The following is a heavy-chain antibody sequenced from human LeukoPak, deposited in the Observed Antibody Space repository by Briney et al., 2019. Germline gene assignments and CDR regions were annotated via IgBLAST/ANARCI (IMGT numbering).Heavy chain of an antibody. CDR1: GAPISSANF. Sequence: SGTLSLTCDVSGAPISSANFWSWVRQPPGKGLEWIGEIYHTGNTNYNPSLLSRVTLSVDKAKNQFSLKLSSLTAADTAVYYCARGRGSSWYYFDYWGQGTLVTVSS. D-gene: IGHD6-13*01. J-gene: IGHJ4*02. CDR3: ARGRGSSWYYFDY. CDR2: IYHTGNT. V-gene: IGHV4-4*02.